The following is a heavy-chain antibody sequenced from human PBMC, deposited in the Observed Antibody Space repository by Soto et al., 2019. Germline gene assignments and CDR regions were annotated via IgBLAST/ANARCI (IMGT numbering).Heavy chain of an antibody. J-gene: IGHJ4*02. CDR3: ALRRDSSGYHMPPAY. Sequence: QITLKESGPTLVKPTQTLTLTCTFSGFSLSTSGVGVGWIRQPPGKALEWLALIYWDDDKRYSPSLKSRLTITKDTSKNPVVLTLTNMDPVDTATYYCALRRDSSGYHMPPAYWGQGTLVTVSS. D-gene: IGHD3-22*01. V-gene: IGHV2-5*02. CDR2: IYWDDDK. CDR1: GFSLSTSGVG.